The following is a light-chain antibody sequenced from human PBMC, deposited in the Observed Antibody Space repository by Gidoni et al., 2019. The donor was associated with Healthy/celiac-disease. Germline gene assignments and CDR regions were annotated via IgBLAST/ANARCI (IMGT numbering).Light chain of an antibody. J-gene: IGLJ2*01. CDR3: SSYTSSSTLV. CDR2: EVS. CDR1: SSDVGGYNY. V-gene: IGLV2-14*01. Sequence: QSALTQPASVSGSPGQSITISCTGTSSDVGGYNYVSWYQQHPGKAPNLMIYEVSNRPSGVSNRFSGSKSGTTASLTLSGLPAEDEADYYCSSYTSSSTLVFGGGTKLTVL.